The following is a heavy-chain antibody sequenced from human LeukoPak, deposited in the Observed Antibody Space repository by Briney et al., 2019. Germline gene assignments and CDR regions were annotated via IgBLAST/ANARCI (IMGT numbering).Heavy chain of an antibody. V-gene: IGHV1-69*13. Sequence: GASVKDSCKNSGGTFNNYAISWGRQAPGQGRERVGGIIHIFGTTNYAQMFQGRVTITADGSTRTAWMELSSLRSEDTAVYYCAISSSGYTYGYVSGWFDPWGQGTQVTVSS. CDR1: GGTFNNYA. D-gene: IGHD5-18*01. CDR2: IIHIFGTT. CDR3: AISSSGYTYGYVSGWFDP. J-gene: IGHJ5*02.